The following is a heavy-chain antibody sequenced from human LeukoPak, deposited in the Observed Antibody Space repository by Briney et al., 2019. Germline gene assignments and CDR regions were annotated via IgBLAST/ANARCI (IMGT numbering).Heavy chain of an antibody. CDR1: GGSISSSNW. CDR2: IYHSGST. J-gene: IGHJ4*02. D-gene: IGHD1-26*01. V-gene: IGHV4-4*02. CDR3: ARWGSGSYRGYYFDY. Sequence: SETLSLTCAVSGGSISSSNWWSWVRQPPGKGLEWIGEIYHSGSTNYNPSLKSRVTISVDKSKNQFSQKLSSVTAADTAVYYCARWGSGSYRGYYFDYWGQGTLVTVSS.